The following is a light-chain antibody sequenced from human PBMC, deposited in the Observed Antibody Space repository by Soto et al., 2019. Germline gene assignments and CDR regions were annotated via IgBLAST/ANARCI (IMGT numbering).Light chain of an antibody. CDR1: TGAVTSGHY. CDR3: MLSYNAAGV. J-gene: IGLJ2*01. V-gene: IGLV7-46*01. Sequence: QTVVTQEPSLTVSPGVTVTLNCVSTTGAVTSGHYPYWFQQKPGQAPRTLIYDTVNRESWTPARFSGSLLGGKAALTLSGAQPEDEAEYYCMLSYNAAGVLGGGTKLTVL. CDR2: DTV.